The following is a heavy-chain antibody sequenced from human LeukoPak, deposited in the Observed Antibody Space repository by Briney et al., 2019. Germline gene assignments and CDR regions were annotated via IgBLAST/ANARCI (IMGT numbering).Heavy chain of an antibody. Sequence: PSETLSLTCAVYGGSFSGYYWSWIRQPPGKGLEWIGEINHSGSTNYNPSLKSRVTISVDTSKNQFSLKLSSVTAADTAVYYCASHGDSSGWYLCLYWGQGTLVTVSS. V-gene: IGHV4-34*01. CDR2: INHSGST. D-gene: IGHD6-19*01. J-gene: IGHJ4*02. CDR3: ASHGDSSGWYLCLY. CDR1: GGSFSGYY.